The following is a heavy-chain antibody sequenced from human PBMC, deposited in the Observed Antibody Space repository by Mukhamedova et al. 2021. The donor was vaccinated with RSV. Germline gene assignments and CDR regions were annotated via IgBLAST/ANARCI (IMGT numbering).Heavy chain of an antibody. CDR3: ARDAVSRSYDS. V-gene: IGHV3-74*01. D-gene: IGHD3-3*02. J-gene: IGHJ5*01. Sequence: AEYMGGRFTISRDNAKNTLYLQMNSLRAEDSAVYYCARDAVSRSYDSWGQGTLVTVSS.